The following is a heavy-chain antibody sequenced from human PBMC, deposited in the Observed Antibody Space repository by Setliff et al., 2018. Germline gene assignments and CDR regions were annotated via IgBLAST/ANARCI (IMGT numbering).Heavy chain of an antibody. CDR3: AKVNYYDKSAYLPFDY. Sequence: PSVKVSCKASGYTFTEYSIHWVRQAPGQGLEWMGWINPNTGGSNYAQKFQGRVTMTTDTSISTAYMEMSRLTSDDTAVYYCAKVNYYDKSAYLPFDYWGQGTQVTVSS. V-gene: IGHV1-2*02. J-gene: IGHJ4*02. CDR1: GYTFTEYS. CDR2: INPNTGGS. D-gene: IGHD3-22*01.